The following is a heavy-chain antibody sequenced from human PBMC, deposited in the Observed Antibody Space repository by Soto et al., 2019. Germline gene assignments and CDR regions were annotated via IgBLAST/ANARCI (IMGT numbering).Heavy chain of an antibody. CDR3: ARAPPWLVRAFDI. V-gene: IGHV1-8*02. Sequence: ASVKVSCKASGYSFASDGSSWVRQAPGQGLEWMGWMNPNSGNTGYAQKFQGRVTMTRNTSISTAYMELSSLRSEDTAVYYCARAPPWLVRAFDISGQGTMVTVSS. J-gene: IGHJ3*02. CDR1: GYSFASDG. CDR2: MNPNSGNT. D-gene: IGHD6-19*01.